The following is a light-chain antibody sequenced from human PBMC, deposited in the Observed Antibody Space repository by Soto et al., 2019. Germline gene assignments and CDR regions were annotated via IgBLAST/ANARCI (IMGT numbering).Light chain of an antibody. Sequence: QSLLTQPSAVSGSPGQSITIPCAGASRDVGRYNLVSWYQQHPGKAPKLIIHEDSKRSSGLSNRFSGSKSGNTASLTISGLQAEDEADYYCCSYAGSSTDVFGTGTKVTVL. CDR3: CSYAGSSTDV. CDR2: EDS. CDR1: SRDVGRYNL. J-gene: IGLJ1*01. V-gene: IGLV2-23*01.